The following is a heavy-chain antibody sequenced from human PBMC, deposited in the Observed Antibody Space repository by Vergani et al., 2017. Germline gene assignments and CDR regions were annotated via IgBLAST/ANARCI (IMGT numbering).Heavy chain of an antibody. CDR1: GGSISSGSYY. D-gene: IGHD1-26*01. V-gene: IGHV4-61*10. CDR3: ASRPIGQPENYFHY. Sequence: QLQLQESGPGLVKPSETLSLTCTVSGGSISSGSYYWSWIRQPAGKGLEWIGYIYYSGSTTYNPSLKSRVTISVDTSKNQFSLKMSAVTAADTAVYYCASRPIGQPENYFHYWGQGTLVTVSS. J-gene: IGHJ4*02. CDR2: IYYSGST.